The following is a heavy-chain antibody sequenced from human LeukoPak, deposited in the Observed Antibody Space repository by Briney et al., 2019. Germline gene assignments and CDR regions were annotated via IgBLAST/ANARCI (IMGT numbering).Heavy chain of an antibody. Sequence: PGRSLRLSCAASGFAFDDYAMHWVRQAPGKGLEWVSGISWNSGSIGYADSVKGRFTISRDNAKNSLYLQMNSLRVEDTALYYYAKDTTRYYGMDVWGQGTTVTVSS. CDR2: ISWNSGSI. J-gene: IGHJ6*02. V-gene: IGHV3-9*01. CDR3: AKDTTRYYGMDV. CDR1: GFAFDDYA.